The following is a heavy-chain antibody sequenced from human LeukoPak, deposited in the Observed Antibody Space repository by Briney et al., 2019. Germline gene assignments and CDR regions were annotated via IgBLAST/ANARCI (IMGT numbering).Heavy chain of an antibody. Sequence: GASVKVSCKASGYTFTGYHMHWVRQAPGQGLEWMGWINPNSGGTNYAQKFQGRVTMTRDTSISTAYMELSRLRSDDTAVYYCARDGVRRGYSGYDFDYWGQGTLVTVSS. V-gene: IGHV1-2*02. D-gene: IGHD5-12*01. CDR3: ARDGVRRGYSGYDFDY. CDR1: GYTFTGYH. J-gene: IGHJ4*02. CDR2: INPNSGGT.